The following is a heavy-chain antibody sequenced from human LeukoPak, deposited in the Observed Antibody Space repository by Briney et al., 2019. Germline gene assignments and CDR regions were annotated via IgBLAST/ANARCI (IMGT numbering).Heavy chain of an antibody. V-gene: IGHV3-48*03. J-gene: IGHJ4*02. CDR2: ISSSGSTI. CDR3: AKGAARTHFDY. CDR1: GFTFSSYE. Sequence: GGSLRLSCAASGFTFSSYEMNWVRQAPGKGLECVSYISSSGSTIYYADSVKGRFTISRDNAKNSLYLQMNSLRAEDTAVYYCAKGAARTHFDYWGQGTLVTVSS. D-gene: IGHD6-6*01.